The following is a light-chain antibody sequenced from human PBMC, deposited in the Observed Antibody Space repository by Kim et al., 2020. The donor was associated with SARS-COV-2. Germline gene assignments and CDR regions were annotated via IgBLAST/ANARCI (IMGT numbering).Light chain of an antibody. CDR2: SDS. V-gene: IGLV1-44*01. J-gene: IGLJ2*01. Sequence: ELTQPPSASGSPGQRTTISCSGSRINIGGNSVNWYQQLPGTAPKLLIHSDSQKPSGVPGRFSGSKSGTSASLAISGLQAEDEADYYCASWDDSLNVDVFGGGTKLTVL. CDR3: ASWDDSLNVDV. CDR1: RINIGGNS.